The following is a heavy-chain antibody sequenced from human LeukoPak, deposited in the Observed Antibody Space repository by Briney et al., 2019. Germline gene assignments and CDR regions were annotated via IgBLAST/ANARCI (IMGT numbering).Heavy chain of an antibody. CDR2: IRQDGSEK. D-gene: IGHD5-18*01. V-gene: IGHV3-7*01. Sequence: GGSLRLSCAASGFTFSSNWMSWVRQAPGKGLEWLANIRQDGSEKYYVDSVKGRFTISRDNAKNSLYLQMNSLRAEDTAVYYCARGGSGYSYGKIDSWGQGILVAVSS. J-gene: IGHJ4*02. CDR1: GFTFSSNW. CDR3: ARGGSGYSYGKIDS.